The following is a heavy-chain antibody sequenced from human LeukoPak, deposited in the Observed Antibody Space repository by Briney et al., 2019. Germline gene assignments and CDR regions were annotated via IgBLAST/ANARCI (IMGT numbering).Heavy chain of an antibody. V-gene: IGHV4-39*07. D-gene: IGHD5-24*01. J-gene: IGHJ4*02. CDR3: ARENWRDGYVGSK. CDR2: IHHSGST. CDR1: GGSIVSSTFY. Sequence: SETLSLTRSVSGGSIVSSTFYWGWVRQPPGKGLEWIGIIHHSGSTYYNSSLKSRVTISVDTSKNTLSLKLNSVTAADTAVYYCARENWRDGYVGSKWGQGTLVTVSS.